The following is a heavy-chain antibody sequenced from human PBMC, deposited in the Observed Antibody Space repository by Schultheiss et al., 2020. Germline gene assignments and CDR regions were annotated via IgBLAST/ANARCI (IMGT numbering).Heavy chain of an antibody. V-gene: IGHV1-8*02. D-gene: IGHD3-10*01. CDR1: GYTFTSYG. Sequence: ASVKVSCKASGYTFTSYGISWVRQAPGQGLEWMGGIIPIFGTANYAQKFQGRVTMTRNTSISTAYMELSSLRSDDTAVYYCASSDYGSGSGIIDYWGQGTLVTVSS. J-gene: IGHJ4*02. CDR3: ASSDYGSGSGIIDY. CDR2: IIPIFGTA.